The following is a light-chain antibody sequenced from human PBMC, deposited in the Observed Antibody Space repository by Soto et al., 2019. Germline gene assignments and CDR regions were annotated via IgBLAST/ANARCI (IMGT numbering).Light chain of an antibody. CDR3: QQYNSYSGA. CDR2: EVS. V-gene: IGKV1-5*01. Sequence: DIQMTQSPSTLSASVGDRVTITCRASQSISSWLAWYQQKPGKAPKLLIYEVSSLESGVPSRFSGSGSGTEFTLTISSLQPDDFATYYCQQYNSYSGAFGQGAKVEIK. J-gene: IGKJ1*01. CDR1: QSISSW.